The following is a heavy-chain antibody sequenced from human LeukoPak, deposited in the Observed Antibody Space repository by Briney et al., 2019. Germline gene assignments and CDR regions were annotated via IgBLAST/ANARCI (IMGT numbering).Heavy chain of an antibody. Sequence: GGSLRLSCAASGFIFSSYDMGWVRQAPGKGLEWVSTISATGGSTYYADSVKGRFTISRDNSKNTLYLQMNSLRAEDTAVYYCAKGWECFDYWGQGTLVTVSS. D-gene: IGHD1-26*01. J-gene: IGHJ4*02. V-gene: IGHV3-23*01. CDR2: ISATGGST. CDR3: AKGWECFDY. CDR1: GFIFSSYD.